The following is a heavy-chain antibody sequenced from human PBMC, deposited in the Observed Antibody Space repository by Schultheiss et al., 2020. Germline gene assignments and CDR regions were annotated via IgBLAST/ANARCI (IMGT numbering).Heavy chain of an antibody. Sequence: SETLSLTCTVSGGSISSYYWSWIRQPPGKGLEWIGSIYYSGSTYYNPSLKSRVTISVDTSKNQFSLKLSSVTAADTAVYYCARPHRVAAAGTLENAFDIWGQGTMVTVSS. J-gene: IGHJ3*02. CDR2: IYYSGST. D-gene: IGHD6-13*01. V-gene: IGHV4-59*05. CDR3: ARPHRVAAAGTLENAFDI. CDR1: GGSISSYY.